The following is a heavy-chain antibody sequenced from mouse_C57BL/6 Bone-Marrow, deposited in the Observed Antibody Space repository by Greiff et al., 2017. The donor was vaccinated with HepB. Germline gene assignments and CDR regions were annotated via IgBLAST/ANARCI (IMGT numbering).Heavy chain of an antibody. D-gene: IGHD1-1*01. J-gene: IGHJ3*01. CDR3: ARRSAYGSSYEFAY. V-gene: IGHV1-47*01. Sequence: LVESGAELVKPGASVKMSCKASGYTFTTYPIEWMKQNHGKSLEWIGNFHPYNDDTKYNEKFKGKATLTVEKSSSTVYLELSRLTSDDSAVYYCARRSAYGSSYEFAYWGQGTLVTVSA. CDR1: GYTFTTYP. CDR2: FHPYNDDT.